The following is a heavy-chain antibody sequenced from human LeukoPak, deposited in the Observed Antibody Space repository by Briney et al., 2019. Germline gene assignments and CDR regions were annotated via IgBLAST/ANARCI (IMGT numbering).Heavy chain of an antibody. CDR3: ARGRDTALGT. CDR1: GDSVSSNSAT. D-gene: IGHD5-18*01. Sequence: SQTLSLTCAISGDSVSSNSATWNWIRQSPSRGLEWLGRTYYRSKWVNDYAVSVKSRVTINTDTSKNQVSLQLNSVTPEDTAVYYCARGRDTALGTWGQGTLVTVSS. CDR2: TYYRSKWVN. V-gene: IGHV6-1*01. J-gene: IGHJ4*02.